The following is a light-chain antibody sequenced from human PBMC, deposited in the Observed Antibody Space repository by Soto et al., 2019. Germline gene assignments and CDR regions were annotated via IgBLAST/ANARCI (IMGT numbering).Light chain of an antibody. CDR1: QSVSSSY. Sequence: EIVLTQSPGTLSLSPGERATLSCRASQSVSSSYLAWYQQKPGQAPRRLIYGASSRATGIPHRFSGSGSVTYFTLISNRLEPEVFAVKYGQQYGRSLWTFGQGTKRAIK. J-gene: IGKJ1*01. CDR3: QQYGRSLWT. CDR2: GAS. V-gene: IGKV3-20*01.